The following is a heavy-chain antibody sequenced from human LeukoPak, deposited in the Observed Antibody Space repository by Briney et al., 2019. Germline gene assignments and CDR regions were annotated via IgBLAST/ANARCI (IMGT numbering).Heavy chain of an antibody. D-gene: IGHD3-22*01. Sequence: GGSLRLSCAASGFTFSNYEMNWVRQAPGKGLEWVSYISSSGSTIYYADSVKGRFTISRDNSKNTLYLQMNSLRAEDTAVYYCAGRYDSSGYPLHWGQGTLVTVSS. CDR2: ISSSGSTI. CDR3: AGRYDSSGYPLH. J-gene: IGHJ4*02. CDR1: GFTFSNYE. V-gene: IGHV3-48*03.